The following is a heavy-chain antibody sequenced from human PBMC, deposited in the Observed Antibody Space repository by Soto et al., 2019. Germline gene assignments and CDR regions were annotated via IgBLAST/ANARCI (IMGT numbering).Heavy chain of an antibody. J-gene: IGHJ2*01. Sequence: QVQLQESGPGLVKPSETLSLTCTVSGGSISSYYWSWIRQPPGKGLEWIGYIYYSGRTNYNPSLKIRVTISVDTSKNQFSLKLSSVTAADTAVYYCARGVRINMIPPTLGNFDLWGRGTLVTVSS. CDR3: ARGVRINMIPPTLGNFDL. V-gene: IGHV4-59*01. D-gene: IGHD3-22*01. CDR1: GGSISSYY. CDR2: IYYSGRT.